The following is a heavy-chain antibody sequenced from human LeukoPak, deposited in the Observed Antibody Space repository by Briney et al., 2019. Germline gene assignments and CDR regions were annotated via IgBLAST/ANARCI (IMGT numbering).Heavy chain of an antibody. V-gene: IGHV3-48*04. CDR3: ARDRCDYDKLYYYGMDV. CDR1: GFTFSSYA. Sequence: PGGSLRLSCAASGFTFSSYAMSWVRQAPGKGLEWVSYISSSGSTIYYADSVKGRFTISRDNAKNSLYLQMDSLRAEDTAVYYCARDRCDYDKLYYYGMDVWGQGTTVTVSS. CDR2: ISSSGSTI. D-gene: IGHD3-16*01. J-gene: IGHJ6*02.